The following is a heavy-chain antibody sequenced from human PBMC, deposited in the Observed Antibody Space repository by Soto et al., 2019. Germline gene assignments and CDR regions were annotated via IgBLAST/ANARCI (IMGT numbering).Heavy chain of an antibody. CDR1: GGSISSYY. CDR2: IYYSGST. J-gene: IGHJ4*02. V-gene: IGHV4-59*01. Sequence: SETLYLTCTVSGGSISSYYWSWIRQPPGKGLEWIGCIYYSGSTNYNPSLKSRVTISVDTSKNQFSLKLSSVTAADTAVYYCARGNDILTGYYPVFDYWGQGTLVTVSS. D-gene: IGHD3-9*01. CDR3: ARGNDILTGYYPVFDY.